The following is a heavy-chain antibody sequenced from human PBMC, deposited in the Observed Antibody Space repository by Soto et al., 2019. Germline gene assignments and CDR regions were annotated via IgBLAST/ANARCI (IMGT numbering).Heavy chain of an antibody. J-gene: IGHJ6*02. Sequence: GGSLRLSCAASGFTFSSYAMSWVRQAPGKGLEWVSYISSSSSTIYYADSVKGRFTISRDNAKNSLYLQMNSLRDEDTAVYYCARDLGGGDCYSCPEFERYYYYGMDVWGQGTTVTVSS. CDR2: ISSSSSTI. V-gene: IGHV3-48*02. D-gene: IGHD2-21*02. CDR3: ARDLGGGDCYSCPEFERYYYYGMDV. CDR1: GFTFSSYA.